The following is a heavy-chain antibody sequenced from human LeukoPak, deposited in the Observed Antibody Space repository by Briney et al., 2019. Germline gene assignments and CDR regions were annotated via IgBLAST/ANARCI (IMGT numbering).Heavy chain of an antibody. CDR2: ISNSGSAK. V-gene: IGHV3-48*01. D-gene: IGHD3-3*01. J-gene: IGHJ4*02. Sequence: GGSLRLSCAASRFSFSNHSMNWVRQAPGKGLEWVSYISNSGSAKHYAASVKGRFTISRDNGKNSLYLQMNSLRAEDTAVYYCARMSGSRLPGNWGQGTLVTVSS. CDR3: ARMSGSRLPGN. CDR1: RFSFSNHS.